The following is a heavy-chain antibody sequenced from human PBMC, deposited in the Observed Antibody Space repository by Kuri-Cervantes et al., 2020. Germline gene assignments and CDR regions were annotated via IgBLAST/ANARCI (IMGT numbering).Heavy chain of an antibody. Sequence: SETLSLTCTVSGGSISSGDYYWSWIRQPPGKGLEWIGYIYYSGSTYYNPSLKSRVTISVDTSKNQFSLKLSSVTAADTAVYYCARQGSTYYDYVWGSYRYLGYFDYWGQRTLVTVSS. CDR3: ARQGSTYYDYVWGSYRYLGYFDY. V-gene: IGHV4-30-4*02. J-gene: IGHJ4*02. CDR1: GGSISSGDYY. CDR2: IYYSGST. D-gene: IGHD3-16*02.